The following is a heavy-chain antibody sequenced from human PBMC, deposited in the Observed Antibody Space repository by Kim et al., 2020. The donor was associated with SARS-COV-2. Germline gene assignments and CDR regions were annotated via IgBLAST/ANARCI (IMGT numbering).Heavy chain of an antibody. D-gene: IGHD2-2*01. Sequence: SETLSLTCAVSGGSISSGGYSWSWIRQPPGKGLEWIGYIYHSGSTYYNPSLKSRVTISVDRSKNQFSLKLSSVTAADTAVYYCARGPPYCSSTSCYFRWFDPWGQGTLVTVSS. V-gene: IGHV4-30-2*01. J-gene: IGHJ5*02. CDR2: IYHSGST. CDR1: GGSISSGGYS. CDR3: ARGPPYCSSTSCYFRWFDP.